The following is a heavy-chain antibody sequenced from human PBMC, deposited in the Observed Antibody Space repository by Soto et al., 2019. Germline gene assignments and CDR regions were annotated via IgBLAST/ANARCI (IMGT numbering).Heavy chain of an antibody. CDR1: GGSISSYY. V-gene: IGHV4-59*08. CDR3: ARGAHYYYSGMDV. J-gene: IGHJ6*02. D-gene: IGHD3-16*01. Sequence: SETLSLTCTVSGGSISSYYWSWIRQPPGKGLEWIGYIYYSGSTNYNPSLKSRVTISVDTSKNQFSLRLSSVTAADTAVYYCARGAHYYYSGMDVWGQGTTVTVSS. CDR2: IYYSGST.